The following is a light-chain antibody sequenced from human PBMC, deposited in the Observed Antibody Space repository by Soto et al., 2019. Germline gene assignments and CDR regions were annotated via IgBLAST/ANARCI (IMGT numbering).Light chain of an antibody. CDR3: AAWDDSLIAYV. V-gene: IGLV1-44*01. CDR2: SNN. Sequence: QSVLTQPPSASGTPGQRVSISCSGSSSNIGTNFVDWYQQLPGTAPKLLIYSNNQRPSGVPARFSGSKSGTSAPLAISGLQSEDEADYYCAAWDDSLIAYVFGSGTKLTVL. J-gene: IGLJ1*01. CDR1: SSNIGTNF.